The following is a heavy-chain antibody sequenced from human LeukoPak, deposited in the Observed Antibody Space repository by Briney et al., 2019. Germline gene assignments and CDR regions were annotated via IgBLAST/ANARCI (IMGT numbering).Heavy chain of an antibody. CDR2: INHSGST. D-gene: IGHD6-13*01. Sequence: SQTLSLTCTVSGGSISSGSQYWSWIRQPAGKGLEWIGEINHSGSTNYNPSLKSRVTISVDTSKKQFSLKQSSVTAADTAVYYCARGRSSSSTGWFDPWGQGTLVTVSS. CDR1: GGSISSGSQY. V-gene: IGHV4-61*09. CDR3: ARGRSSSSTGWFDP. J-gene: IGHJ5*02.